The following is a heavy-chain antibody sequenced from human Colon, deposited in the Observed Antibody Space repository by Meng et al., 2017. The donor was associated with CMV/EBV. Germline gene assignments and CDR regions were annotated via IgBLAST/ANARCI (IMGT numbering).Heavy chain of an antibody. CDR1: GYPFIGYR. CDR3: ARDREFAMDV. CDR2: INPFSGAT. Sequence: ASVKVSCKASGYPFIGYRIHWVRQAPGQGLEWLGRINPFSGATSFEEKFQGRVTMTTDSSITTTYMELRRLTNDDSAVYYCARDREFAMDVWGQGTTVTVS. V-gene: IGHV1-2*02. J-gene: IGHJ6*02.